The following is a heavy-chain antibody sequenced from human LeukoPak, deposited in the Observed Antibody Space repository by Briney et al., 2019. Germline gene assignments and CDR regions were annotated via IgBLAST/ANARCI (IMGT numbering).Heavy chain of an antibody. V-gene: IGHV4-4*02. J-gene: IGHJ4*02. CDR3: ARKGGDPLGIFDS. CDR2: IYHSGST. D-gene: IGHD3-16*01. Sequence: PSQTLSLTCAVSGGSISSSNWWTWVRQPPGKGLEWVGEIYHSGSTNYNPSLKSRVTISLDKSKNQFSLKLSSVTAADTAVYYCARKGGDPLGIFDSRGQGTLVTISS. CDR1: GGSISSSNW.